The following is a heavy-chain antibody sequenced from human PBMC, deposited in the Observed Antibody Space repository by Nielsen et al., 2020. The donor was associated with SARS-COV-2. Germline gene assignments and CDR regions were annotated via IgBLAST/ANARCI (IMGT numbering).Heavy chain of an antibody. CDR1: GYTFTSYA. CDR3: ARAFQEFNLPVVYYFGY. Sequence: ASVKVSCKASGYTFTSYAMHWVRQAPGQRLEWMGWINAGNGNTKYSQKFQGRVTITRDTSASTAYMELSSLRSEDTAVYYCARAFQEFNLPVVYYFGYWGQGTLVTVSS. J-gene: IGHJ4*02. V-gene: IGHV1-3*01. D-gene: IGHD1-14*01. CDR2: INAGNGNT.